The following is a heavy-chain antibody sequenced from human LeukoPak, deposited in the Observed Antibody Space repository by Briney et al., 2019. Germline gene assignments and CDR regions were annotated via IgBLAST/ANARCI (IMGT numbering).Heavy chain of an antibody. J-gene: IGHJ4*02. V-gene: IGHV4-59*01. CDR2: IYYSGST. CDR1: GGSISSYY. Sequence: SATLSLTCTVAGGSISSYYWSWIRQPPGKGLEWIGYIYYSGSTNYNPSLKSRVTISVDTSKNQFSLKLSSVTAADTAVYYCARDSRYSFDYCGQGTLVTVSS. CDR3: ARDSRYSFDY. D-gene: IGHD5-18*01.